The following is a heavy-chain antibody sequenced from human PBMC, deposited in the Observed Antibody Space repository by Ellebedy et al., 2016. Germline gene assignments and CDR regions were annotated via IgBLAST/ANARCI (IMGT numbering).Heavy chain of an antibody. CDR1: GFTFDDYA. V-gene: IGHV3-9*01. D-gene: IGHD1-26*01. CDR2: ISWKSGSI. CDR3: AKDVALGIRVGSFDC. J-gene: IGHJ4*02. Sequence: GGSLRLSCAASGFTFDDYAMHWVRQAPGKGLEWVAGISWKSGSIGSADSVKGRFTISRDNAKNSLYLQMNSMRAEDTALYYCAKDVALGIRVGSFDCWGQGTLVTVSS.